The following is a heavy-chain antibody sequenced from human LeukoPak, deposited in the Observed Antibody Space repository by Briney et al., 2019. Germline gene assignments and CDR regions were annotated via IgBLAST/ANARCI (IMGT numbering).Heavy chain of an antibody. J-gene: IGHJ6*02. D-gene: IGHD3-22*01. CDR1: GFTFSSYA. CDR3: AKGTTMIVVVITSYYYYGMDV. V-gene: IGHV3-23*01. CDR2: ISGSGGST. Sequence: GASLRLAWAASGFTFSSYAMSWVRHAPGKGLELVSAISGSGGSTYYAASVKGRFTISRDNSKNTLYLQMNSLRAEDTAVYYCAKGTTMIVVVITSYYYYGMDVWGQGTTVTVSS.